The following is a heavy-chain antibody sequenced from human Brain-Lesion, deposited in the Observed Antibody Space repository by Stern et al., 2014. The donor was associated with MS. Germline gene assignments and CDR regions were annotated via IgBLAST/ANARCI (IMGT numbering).Heavy chain of an antibody. CDR3: ARGGRYYADY. J-gene: IGHJ4*02. CDR2: INPNSGGT. Sequence: AQLEESGAEVKKPGASVRVSCEASGNSFTHFYIHWVRQAPGQGLEWMGWINPNSGGTKFAQKFQGWVTITRDTSMTTAYMEVTSLTSDDTAVYYCARGGRYYADYWGQGTLVTVSS. D-gene: IGHD2-2*01. V-gene: IGHV1-2*04. CDR1: GNSFTHFY.